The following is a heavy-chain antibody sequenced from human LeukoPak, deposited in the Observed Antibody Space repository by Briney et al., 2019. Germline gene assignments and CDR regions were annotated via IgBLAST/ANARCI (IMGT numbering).Heavy chain of an antibody. CDR3: ARVKARSRNWFDP. CDR2: INHSGST. V-gene: IGHV4-34*01. J-gene: IGHJ5*02. CDR1: GGSFSGYY. D-gene: IGHD1-26*01. Sequence: SETLSLTCAVYGGSFSGYYWSWIRQPPGKGPEWIGEINHSGSTNYNPSLKSRVTISVDTSKNQFSLKLSSVTAADTAVYYCARVKARSRNWFDPWGQGTLVTVSS.